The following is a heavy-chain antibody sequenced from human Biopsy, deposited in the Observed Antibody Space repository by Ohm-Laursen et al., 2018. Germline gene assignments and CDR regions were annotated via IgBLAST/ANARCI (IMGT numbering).Heavy chain of an antibody. CDR2: IYPNSGDT. V-gene: IGHV1-2*02. CDR3: ARDLLEWSLPF. Sequence: SVKVSCKVSGDAFLGYYLHWVRQAPGQGLEWMGSIYPNSGDTDFAQKFQGRVSMTRDTSVSTAYLELSSLRSDDTAIYYCARDLLEWSLPFWGQGTLVTVSS. CDR1: GDAFLGYY. D-gene: IGHD3-3*01. J-gene: IGHJ4*02.